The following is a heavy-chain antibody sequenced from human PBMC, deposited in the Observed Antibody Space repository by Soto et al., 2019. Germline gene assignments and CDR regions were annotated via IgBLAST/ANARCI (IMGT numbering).Heavy chain of an antibody. CDR3: ARGRIYSSGWYESVAFDI. Sequence: SVKVSCKASGGTFSSYAISWVRQAPGQGLEWMGGIIPIFGTANYAQKFQGRVTITADESTSTAYMELSSLRSEDTAVYYCARGRIYSSGWYESVAFDIWGQGTMVTVSS. V-gene: IGHV1-69*13. J-gene: IGHJ3*02. CDR2: IIPIFGTA. D-gene: IGHD6-19*01. CDR1: GGTFSSYA.